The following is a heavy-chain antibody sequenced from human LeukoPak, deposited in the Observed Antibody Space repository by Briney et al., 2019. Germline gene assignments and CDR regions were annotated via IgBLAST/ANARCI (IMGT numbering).Heavy chain of an antibody. J-gene: IGHJ4*02. CDR1: GFTFSYFG. Sequence: PGGSLRLSCAASGFTFSYFGLHWVRQAPGKGLEWVALISTDPSNKDYADSVKGRFTISRDNSRNTLYLQMRSLRLEDTAMYYCVKDSSTTWFGRDSKWGRGTLVTVSS. V-gene: IGHV3-30*18. D-gene: IGHD3-10*01. CDR3: VKDSSTTWFGRDSK. CDR2: ISTDPSNK.